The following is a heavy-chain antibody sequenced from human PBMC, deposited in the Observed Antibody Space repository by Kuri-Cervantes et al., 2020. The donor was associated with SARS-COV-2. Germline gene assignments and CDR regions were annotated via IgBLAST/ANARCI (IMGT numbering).Heavy chain of an antibody. CDR3: ARLIGYSGHDCSFGYFDY. V-gene: IGHV4-34*01. CDR2: INHSGST. Sequence: LSCAVYGGSFSGYYWSWIRQPPGKGLEWIGEINHSGSTNYNPSLKSRVTISVDTSKNQFSLKLSSVTAADTAVYYCARLIGYSGHDCSFGYFDYWGQGTLVTVSS. D-gene: IGHD5-12*01. CDR1: GGSFSGYY. J-gene: IGHJ4*02.